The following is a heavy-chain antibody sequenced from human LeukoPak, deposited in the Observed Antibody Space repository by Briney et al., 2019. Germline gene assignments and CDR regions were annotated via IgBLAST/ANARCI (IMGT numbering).Heavy chain of an antibody. Sequence: GSLRLSCAASGFTFDSYSMSWVRQAPGKGLEWVSYITSGSSTIYYADSVKGRFTISRDNSKNTLYLQMNSLRAEDTAVYYCARGLYQLLGGDYWGQGTLVTVSS. CDR2: ITSGSSTI. D-gene: IGHD2-2*01. V-gene: IGHV3-48*01. CDR3: ARGLYQLLGGDY. J-gene: IGHJ4*02. CDR1: GFTFDSYS.